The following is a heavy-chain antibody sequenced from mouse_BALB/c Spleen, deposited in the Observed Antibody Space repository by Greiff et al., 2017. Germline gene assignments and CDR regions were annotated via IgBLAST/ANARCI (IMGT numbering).Heavy chain of an antibody. CDR3: ARYGGGYAMDY. CDR1: GFTFSSYT. Sequence: EVQRVESGGGLVKPGGSLKLSCAASGFTFSSYTMSWVRQTPEKRLEWVATISSGGGNTYYPDSVKGRFTISRDNAKNNLYLQMSSLRSEDTALYYCARYGGGYAMDYWGQGTSVTVSS. J-gene: IGHJ4*01. V-gene: IGHV5-9*03. CDR2: ISSGGGNT.